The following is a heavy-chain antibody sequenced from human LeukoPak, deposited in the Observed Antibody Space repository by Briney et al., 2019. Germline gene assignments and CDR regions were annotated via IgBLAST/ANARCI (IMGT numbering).Heavy chain of an antibody. D-gene: IGHD4-17*01. CDR2: IYCSGST. V-gene: IGHV4-59*01. J-gene: IGHJ4*02. CDR1: GGSISSYY. CDR3: ARDRDYGDYGFDY. Sequence: ASETLSLTCTVSGGSISSYYWSWIRQPPGKGLEWIGYIYCSGSTNYNPSLKSRVTISVDTSKNQFSLKLSSVTAADTAVYYCARDRDYGDYGFDYWGQGTLVTVSS.